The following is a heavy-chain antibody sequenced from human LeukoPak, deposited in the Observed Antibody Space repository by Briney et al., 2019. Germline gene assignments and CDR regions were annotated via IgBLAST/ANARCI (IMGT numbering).Heavy chain of an antibody. V-gene: IGHV3-74*01. CDR2: INSDGSST. Sequence: GGSLRLSCAASGFTFSSHWMYWVRQAPGKGLVWVSRINSDGSSTSYADSVKGRFTISRDNAKDTLYLQVNSLRVEDTAVYYCASPQSGDYGALYFQHWGPGTLVTVSS. CDR3: ASPQSGDYGALYFQH. D-gene: IGHD4-17*01. CDR1: GFTFSSHW. J-gene: IGHJ1*01.